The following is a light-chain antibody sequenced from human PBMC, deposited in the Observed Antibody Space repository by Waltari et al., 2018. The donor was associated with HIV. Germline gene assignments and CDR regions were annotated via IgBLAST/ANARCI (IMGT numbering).Light chain of an antibody. Sequence: DIQLTQSPSFVSASVGDRVTISCRASQEISKWLAWYQQKPGRAPRLLISLASVLESGVPSRFHGAGSKTEFTLTIDSLQPEDSATYYCQQASSSPPLTFGGGTKVEIK. J-gene: IGKJ4*01. CDR2: LAS. V-gene: IGKV1-12*01. CDR1: QEISKW. CDR3: QQASSSPPLT.